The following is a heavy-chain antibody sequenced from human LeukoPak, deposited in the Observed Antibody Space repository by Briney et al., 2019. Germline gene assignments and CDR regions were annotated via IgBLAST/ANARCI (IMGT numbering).Heavy chain of an antibody. J-gene: IGHJ4*02. Sequence: PSETLSLTCTVSGGSISSGGYYWSWIRQPPGKGMERIGYIYHSGSTYYNPSLKSRVTISVDRSKNQFSLKLSSVTAADTAVYYCASSTVTTTNYFDYWGQGTLVTVSS. D-gene: IGHD4-11*01. V-gene: IGHV4-30-2*01. CDR2: IYHSGST. CDR3: ASSTVTTTNYFDY. CDR1: GGSISSGGYY.